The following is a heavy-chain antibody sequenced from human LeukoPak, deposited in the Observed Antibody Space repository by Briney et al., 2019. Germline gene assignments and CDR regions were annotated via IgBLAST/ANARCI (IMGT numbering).Heavy chain of an antibody. Sequence: GGSLRLSCAAYGFTFSSYWMSWVRQAPGKGLEWVANIKQDGSEKYYVDPVKGRFTISRDNAKNSLYLQMHSLRAEDTAVYYCARDLLGWELHYFDYWGQGTLVTVSS. CDR3: ARDLLGWELHYFDY. D-gene: IGHD1-26*01. CDR1: GFTFSSYW. V-gene: IGHV3-7*01. CDR2: IKQDGSEK. J-gene: IGHJ4*02.